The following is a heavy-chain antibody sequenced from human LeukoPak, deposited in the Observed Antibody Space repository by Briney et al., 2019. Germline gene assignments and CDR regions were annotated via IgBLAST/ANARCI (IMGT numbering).Heavy chain of an antibody. Sequence: SETLSLTCTVSGGSISSYYWSWIRQPPGKGLEWIGYIYYSGSTNYNPSLKSRVTMSVDTSKNQFSLKLSSVTAADTAVYYCARWGDYYGSGSFDYWGQGTLVTVSS. CDR3: ARWGDYYGSGSFDY. J-gene: IGHJ4*02. CDR2: IYYSGST. V-gene: IGHV4-59*01. D-gene: IGHD3-10*01. CDR1: GGSISSYY.